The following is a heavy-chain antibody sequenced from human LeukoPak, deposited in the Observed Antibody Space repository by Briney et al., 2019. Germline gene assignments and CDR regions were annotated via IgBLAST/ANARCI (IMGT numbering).Heavy chain of an antibody. CDR2: IHRRGSP. CDR1: LDSTTSNF. J-gene: IGHJ4*02. D-gene: IGHD1-14*01. Sequence: AETLSLTCTVSLDSTTSNFWSWVRQPPGKGLEWIGEIHRRGSPTYNPSLQSRVTISIDRSRNQIVLELSSVTAADTAVYYCAREILGGFNPGAYWGQGTLFTVSS. CDR3: AREILGGFNPGAY. V-gene: IGHV4-4*02.